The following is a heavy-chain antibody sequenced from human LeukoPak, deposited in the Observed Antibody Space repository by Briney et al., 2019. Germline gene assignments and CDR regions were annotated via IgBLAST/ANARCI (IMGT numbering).Heavy chain of an antibody. CDR3: ARGAGYYYGSGNNYYYYMDV. D-gene: IGHD3-10*01. CDR2: IIPIFGTA. CDR1: GGTFSSYA. Sequence: EASVKVSCKASGGTFSSYAISWVRQAPGQGLEWMGGIIPIFGTANYAQKFQGRVTITADESTSTAYMELSSLRSEDTAVYYCARGAGYYYGSGNNYYYYMDVWGKGTTVTISS. V-gene: IGHV1-69*01. J-gene: IGHJ6*03.